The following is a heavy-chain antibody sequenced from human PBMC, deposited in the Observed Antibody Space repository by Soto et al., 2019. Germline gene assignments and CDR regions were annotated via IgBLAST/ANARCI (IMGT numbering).Heavy chain of an antibody. CDR2: ISAYNGNT. Sequence: VKVCCKACGYTFTSYGIIWVRQAPGQGLEWMGWISAYNGNTNYAQKLQGRVTMTTDTSTSTAYMELRSLRSDDTAVYYCASSSYGSSGAFDIWGQGTMVTVSS. V-gene: IGHV1-18*01. CDR1: GYTFTSYG. J-gene: IGHJ3*02. D-gene: IGHD5-18*01. CDR3: ASSSYGSSGAFDI.